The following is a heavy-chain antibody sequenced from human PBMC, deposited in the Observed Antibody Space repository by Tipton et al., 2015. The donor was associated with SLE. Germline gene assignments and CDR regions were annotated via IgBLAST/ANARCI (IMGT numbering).Heavy chain of an antibody. Sequence: LRLSCTVSGGSISSGGYYWTWVRQPAGKGLEWIGSIYYSGSTYYNPSLKSRVTISVDTSKNQLSLQLSSVTSADTAVYYCARYFYDSSGVCLFDLWGQGTLVTVSS. CDR3: ARYFYDSSGVCLFDL. CDR1: GGSISSGGYY. D-gene: IGHD3-22*01. V-gene: IGHV4-39*07. J-gene: IGHJ4*02. CDR2: IYYSGST.